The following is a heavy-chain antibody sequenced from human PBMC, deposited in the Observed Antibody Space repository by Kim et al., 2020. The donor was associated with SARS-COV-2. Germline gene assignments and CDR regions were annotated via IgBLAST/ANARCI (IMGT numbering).Heavy chain of an antibody. D-gene: IGHD6-19*01. CDR2: IYYSGST. Sequence: SETLSLTCTVSGGSISSYYWSWIRQPPGKGLEWIGYIYYSGSTNYNPSLKSRVTISVDTSKNQFSLKLSSVTAADTAVYYCAREEYSSGISYWGQGTLVTVSS. CDR1: GGSISSYY. J-gene: IGHJ4*02. V-gene: IGHV4-59*13. CDR3: AREEYSSGISY.